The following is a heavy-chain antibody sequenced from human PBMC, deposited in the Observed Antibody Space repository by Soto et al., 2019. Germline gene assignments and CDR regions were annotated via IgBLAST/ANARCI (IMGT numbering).Heavy chain of an antibody. CDR2: ISAYNGNT. CDR3: ARDHRGVPAATLMRYYGMDV. J-gene: IGHJ6*02. Sequence: ASVKVSCKASGYTFTSYGISWVRQAPGQGLERMGWISAYNGNTNYAQKLQGRVTMTTDTSTSTAYMELRSLRSDDTAVYYCARDHRGVPAATLMRYYGMDVWGQGTTVTVSS. V-gene: IGHV1-18*01. D-gene: IGHD2-2*01. CDR1: GYTFTSYG.